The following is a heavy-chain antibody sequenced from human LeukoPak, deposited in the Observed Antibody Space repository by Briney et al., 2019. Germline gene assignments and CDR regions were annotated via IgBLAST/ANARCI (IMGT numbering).Heavy chain of an antibody. Sequence: PGGSLRLSCAASGFTFSSYAMSWVRQAPGKGLEWVSSISSSSSYIYYADSVKGRFTISRDNAKNSLYLQMNSLRAEDTAVYYCASSGWYYFDYWGQGTLVTVSS. J-gene: IGHJ4*02. CDR2: ISSSSSYI. CDR3: ASSGWYYFDY. D-gene: IGHD6-19*01. CDR1: GFTFSSYA. V-gene: IGHV3-21*01.